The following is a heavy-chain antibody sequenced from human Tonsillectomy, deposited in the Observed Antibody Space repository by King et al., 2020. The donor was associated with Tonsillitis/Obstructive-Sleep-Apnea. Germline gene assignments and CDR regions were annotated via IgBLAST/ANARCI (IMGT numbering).Heavy chain of an antibody. CDR3: ARQGNDYYYYGMDV. CDR2: IFYSGST. D-gene: IGHD2-8*01. CDR1: GGSISSRSYY. Sequence: LQLQESGPGVVKPSETLSLTCTVSGGSISSRSYYWGWIRQPPGKGLEWIGSIFYSGSTYYNPSLKSRVTISVDTSKNQFSLKLSSVTAADTAVYYCARQGNDYYYYGMDVWGQGTTVTVSS. V-gene: IGHV4-39*01. J-gene: IGHJ6*02.